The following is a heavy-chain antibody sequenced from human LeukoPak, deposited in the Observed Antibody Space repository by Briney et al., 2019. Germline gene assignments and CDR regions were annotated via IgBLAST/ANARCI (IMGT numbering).Heavy chain of an antibody. Sequence: GGSLRLSCAASGFTFSTYAMSWVRQAPGKGLEWVSVISGSGDYTNYADSVKGRFTISRDNSKNTFYVQMNSLRAEDTAVYYCAKGNRSGSENWGQGTLVTVSS. V-gene: IGHV3-23*01. CDR3: AKGNRSGSEN. CDR2: ISGSGDYT. D-gene: IGHD1-1*01. J-gene: IGHJ4*02. CDR1: GFTFSTYA.